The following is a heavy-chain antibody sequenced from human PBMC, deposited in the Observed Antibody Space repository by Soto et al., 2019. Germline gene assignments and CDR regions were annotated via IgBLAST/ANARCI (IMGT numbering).Heavy chain of an antibody. D-gene: IGHD2-2*01. CDR1: GGTFSSYA. CDR3: SRGQYSVPAENWFDP. J-gene: IGHJ5*02. CDR2: IIPIFGTA. V-gene: IGHV1-69*12. Sequence: QVQLVQSGAEVKKPGSSVKVSCKASGGTFSSYAISWVRQAPGQGLEWMGGIIPIFGTANYAQKFEGRVTITADESTSTAYMELSILRSEDTAVYYYSRGQYSVPAENWFDPWGQGTLVTVSS.